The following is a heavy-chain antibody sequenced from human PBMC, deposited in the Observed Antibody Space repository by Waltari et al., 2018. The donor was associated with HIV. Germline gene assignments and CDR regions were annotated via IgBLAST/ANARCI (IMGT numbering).Heavy chain of an antibody. Sequence: EVQLEESGGGLVQPGGSLRLSCAASGFTFSSYSRHWVRQAPGKGLEWVSYISSSSSTIYYADSVKGRFTISRDNAKNSLYLQMNSLRAEDTAVYYCARGESRQDYWGQGTLVTVSS. CDR3: ARGESRQDY. CDR1: GFTFSSYS. J-gene: IGHJ4*02. CDR2: ISSSSSTI. V-gene: IGHV3-48*01.